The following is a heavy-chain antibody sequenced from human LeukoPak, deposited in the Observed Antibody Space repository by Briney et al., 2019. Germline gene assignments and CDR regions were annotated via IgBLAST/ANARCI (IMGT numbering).Heavy chain of an antibody. J-gene: IGHJ4*02. Sequence: GGSLRLSCAVSGFTFSSYWMNWVRQVPGKGLVWVSHINTFGTTATYADSVKGRFTISRDNADNTLYLQMNSLRVEDTAVYYCVRDNAYKFDYWGQGTLVTVSS. CDR1: GFTFSSYW. V-gene: IGHV3-74*01. CDR3: VRDNAYKFDY. D-gene: IGHD5-24*01. CDR2: INTFGTTA.